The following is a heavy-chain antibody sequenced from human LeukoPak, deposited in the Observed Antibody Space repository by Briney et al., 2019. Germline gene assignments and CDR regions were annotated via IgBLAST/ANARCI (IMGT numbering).Heavy chain of an antibody. CDR1: GFTFSSYG. D-gene: IGHD6-19*01. J-gene: IGHJ4*02. V-gene: IGHV3-30*18. CDR2: ISYDGSNK. Sequence: PGGSLRLSCAASGFTFSSYGMHWVRQAPGKGLEWVAVISYDGSNKYYADSVKGRFTISRDNSKNTLYLQMNSLRAEDTAVYYCANGVKGYSSGWYFDHWGQGTLVTVSS. CDR3: ANGVKGYSSGWYFDH.